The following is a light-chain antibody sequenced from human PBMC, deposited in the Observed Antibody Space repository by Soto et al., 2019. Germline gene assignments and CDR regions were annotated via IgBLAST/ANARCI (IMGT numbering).Light chain of an antibody. V-gene: IGKV3-15*01. CDR3: QQYNNGPTYT. CDR2: GAS. J-gene: IGKJ2*01. CDR1: QSVSSS. Sequence: EIVMTQSPATLSVSPGERATLSCRASQSVSSSLAWYQQKPGQAPRLLICGASTRATGIPARFSGSGSGTEFTLTISSLQSEDFAVYYCQQYNNGPTYTFGQGTKLEIK.